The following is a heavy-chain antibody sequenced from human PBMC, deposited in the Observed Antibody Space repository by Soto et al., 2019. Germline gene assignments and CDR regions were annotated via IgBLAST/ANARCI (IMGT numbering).Heavy chain of an antibody. D-gene: IGHD2-2*01. CDR1: GFTFSSYA. CDR3: AKGILVKPPGSRALDI. V-gene: IGHV3-23*01. J-gene: IGHJ3*02. Sequence: PGGSLRLSCAASGFTFSSYAMSWVRQAPGKGLEWVSIIGGGGVNTYYADSVKGRFTISRDNSINALYLQMSSLGAGDTAVYYCAKGILVKPPGSRALDIWGQGTMVTVSS. CDR2: IGGGGVNT.